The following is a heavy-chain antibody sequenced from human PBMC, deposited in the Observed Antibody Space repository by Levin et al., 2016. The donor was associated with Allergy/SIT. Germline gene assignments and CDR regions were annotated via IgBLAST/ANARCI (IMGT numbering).Heavy chain of an antibody. D-gene: IGHD4-17*01. J-gene: IGHJ3*01. CDR2: VNDSGSA. CDR1: GGSINTYY. V-gene: IGHV4-59*01. CDR3: SRSRTMTTPFDAFDV. Sequence: SETLSLTCTVSGGSINTYYWSWLRQTPGKGLEWMGYVNDSGSARYNPSLKTRVTVSVDPSKNQFSLKVTSVTAADTGAYYCSRSRTMTTPFDAFDVWGQGAMVIVSS.